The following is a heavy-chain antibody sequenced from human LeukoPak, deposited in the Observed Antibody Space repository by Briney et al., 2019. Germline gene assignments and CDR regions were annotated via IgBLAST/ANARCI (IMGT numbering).Heavy chain of an antibody. Sequence: ASVKVSCKASGYTFTSYGISWVRQAPGQGLEWMGWIIAYNVTTKYGHKLQGRVTMTTDTSTSTAYMELRSLRSDDTAVYYCAREIGYYYGSGSSNGMEVWGEGTTVSVSS. CDR1: GYTFTSYG. D-gene: IGHD3-10*01. J-gene: IGHJ6*04. CDR3: AREIGYYYGSGSSNGMEV. V-gene: IGHV1-18*01. CDR2: IIAYNVTT.